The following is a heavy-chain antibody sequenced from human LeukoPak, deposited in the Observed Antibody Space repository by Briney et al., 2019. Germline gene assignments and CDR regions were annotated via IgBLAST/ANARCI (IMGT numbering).Heavy chain of an antibody. V-gene: IGHV3-23*01. Sequence: GGSLRLSCAASGFTFSNYAMSWVRLAPGKGLEWVALISASGISTRYADSAKGRFTISRDKSKNTLYLQMNSLRAEETAVYYCAKALVVSRNGDYFDYWGQGTLVTVSS. J-gene: IGHJ4*02. D-gene: IGHD2-15*01. CDR3: AKALVVSRNGDYFDY. CDR2: ISASGIST. CDR1: GFTFSNYA.